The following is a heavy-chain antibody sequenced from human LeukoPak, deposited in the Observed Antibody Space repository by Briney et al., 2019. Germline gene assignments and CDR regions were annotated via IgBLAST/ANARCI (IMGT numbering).Heavy chain of an antibody. V-gene: IGHV4-39*07. D-gene: IGHD3-9*01. Sequence: PSETLSLTCTVSGGSISSSSYYWGWIRQPPGKGLEWIGSIYYSGSTYYNPSLKSRVTISVDTSKNQFSLKLSSVTAADTAVYYCARDQLRYFDWLTDYWGQGTLVTVSS. CDR3: ARDQLRYFDWLTDY. CDR2: IYYSGST. CDR1: GGSISSSSYY. J-gene: IGHJ4*02.